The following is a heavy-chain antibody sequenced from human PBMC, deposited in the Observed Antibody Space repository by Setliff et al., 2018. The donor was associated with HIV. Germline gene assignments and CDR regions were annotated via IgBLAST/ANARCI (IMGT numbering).Heavy chain of an antibody. J-gene: IGHJ6*03. V-gene: IGHV4-4*08. CDR3: ARDRRGYYYGSGSCYMDV. CDR2: IYTSGIT. D-gene: IGHD3-10*01. Sequence: PSETLSLTCSVSGDSIRGYYWSWIRQPPGKGLEWIGYIYTSGITDYNPSLKSRVTISGDTSKNQFSLKLSSVTAADTAVYYCARDRRGYYYGSGSCYMDVWGTGTTVTVSS. CDR1: GDSIRGYY.